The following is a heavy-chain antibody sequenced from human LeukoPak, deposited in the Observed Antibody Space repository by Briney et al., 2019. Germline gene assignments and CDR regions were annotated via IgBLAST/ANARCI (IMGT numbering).Heavy chain of an antibody. J-gene: IGHJ3*02. D-gene: IGHD3-10*01. CDR3: ARTTKGVLTHAFDI. Sequence: GASVKVSCKASGGTFNRFAISWVRQATGQGLEWMGWIIPIFGTANYAQKFQGRVTITTDESTSTAYMELSSLRSEDTAVYYCARTTKGVLTHAFDIWGQGTMVTVSS. V-gene: IGHV1-69*05. CDR1: GGTFNRFA. CDR2: IIPIFGTA.